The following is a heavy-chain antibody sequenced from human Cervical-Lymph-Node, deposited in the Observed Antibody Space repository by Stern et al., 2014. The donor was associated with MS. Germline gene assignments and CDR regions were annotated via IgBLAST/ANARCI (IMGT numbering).Heavy chain of an antibody. D-gene: IGHD3-9*01. V-gene: IGHV3-21*01. CDR1: GFMFSSYD. J-gene: IGHJ3*02. CDR3: ARQVNFDYGVLTGYRGAFDI. Sequence: EVQLVESGGGLVKPGGSLRLSCAASGFMFSSYDMNWVRQAPGKGLEWVSSISRSRDYVFYADSVKGRFTISRDNDKSSLSLQMNSLRAEDTALYYCARQVNFDYGVLTGYRGAFDIWGRGTMVTVSS. CDR2: ISRSRDYV.